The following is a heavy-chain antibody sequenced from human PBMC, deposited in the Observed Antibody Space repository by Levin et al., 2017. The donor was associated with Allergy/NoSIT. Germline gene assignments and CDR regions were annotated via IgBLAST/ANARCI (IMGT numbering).Heavy chain of an antibody. CDR2: ISWNSGSI. CDR3: AKGYSSSWLWYFDY. Sequence: GGSLRLSCAASGFTFDDYAMHWVRQAPGKGLEWVSGISWNSGSIGYADSVKGRFTISRDNAKNSLYLQMNSLRAEDTALYYCAKGYSSSWLWYFDYWGQGTLVTVSS. J-gene: IGHJ4*02. D-gene: IGHD6-13*01. CDR1: GFTFDDYA. V-gene: IGHV3-9*01.